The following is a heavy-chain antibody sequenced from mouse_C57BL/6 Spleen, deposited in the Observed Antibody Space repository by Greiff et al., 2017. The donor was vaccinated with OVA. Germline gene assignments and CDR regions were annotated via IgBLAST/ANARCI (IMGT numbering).Heavy chain of an antibody. CDR3: ARGWITTVVATRYFDV. CDR1: GYSITSGYD. V-gene: IGHV3-1*01. Sequence: EVQLQQSGPGMVKPSQSLSLTCTVTGYSITSGYDWHWIRHFPGNKLEWMGYISYSGSTNYNPPLKSRISITHDTSKNHFFLKLNSVTTEDTATYYCARGWITTVVATRYFDVWGTGTTVTVSS. D-gene: IGHD1-1*01. CDR2: ISYSGST. J-gene: IGHJ1*03.